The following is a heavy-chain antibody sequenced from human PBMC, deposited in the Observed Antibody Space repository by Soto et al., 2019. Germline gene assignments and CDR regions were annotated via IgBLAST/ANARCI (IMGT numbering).Heavy chain of an antibody. D-gene: IGHD2-2*01. CDR2: IYYSGST. CDR3: ARDRYCSSTSCSNTPYYYYYGMDV. J-gene: IGHJ6*02. CDR1: GGSISTNSYY. V-gene: IGHV4-31*03. Sequence: QLQLQESGPGLVKPSETLSLTCTVSGGSISTNSYYWGWIRQPPGKGLEWIGYIYYSGSTYYNPSLKSRVTISVDTSKNQFSLKLSSVTAADTAVYYCARDRYCSSTSCSNTPYYYYYGMDVWGQGTTVTVSS.